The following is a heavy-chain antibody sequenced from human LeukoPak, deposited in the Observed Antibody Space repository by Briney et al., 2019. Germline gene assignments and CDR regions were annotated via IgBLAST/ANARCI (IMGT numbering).Heavy chain of an antibody. Sequence: WSLRLSCAASGFTFSSYAMDWIRQAPGKGLEWVAVISYDGSKKYYADSVRGRFTISRDNSKNTVYLQMNSLRGDDTAVYYCARSLDYWGQGTLVTVSS. CDR3: ARSLDY. J-gene: IGHJ4*02. CDR1: GFTFSSYA. V-gene: IGHV3-30-3*01. CDR2: ISYDGSKK.